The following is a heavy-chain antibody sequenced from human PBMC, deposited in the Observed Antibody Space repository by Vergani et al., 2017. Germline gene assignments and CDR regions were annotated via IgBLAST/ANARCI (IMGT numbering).Heavy chain of an antibody. CDR2: INPTTGNP. J-gene: IGHJ4*02. D-gene: IGHD6-19*01. CDR1: GYSFYNYA. CDR3: ARAKRGRLAVGATDS. Sequence: QEQLVQSGSELKKPGASVKVSCKASGYSFYNYAIHWVRQAPGQGLEWMGWINPTTGNPTYARAFTGRFVFSLDTSISTAYLQIGSLKAEDTAVYFCARAKRGRLAVGATDSWGQGTLLTVSS. V-gene: IGHV7-4-1*01.